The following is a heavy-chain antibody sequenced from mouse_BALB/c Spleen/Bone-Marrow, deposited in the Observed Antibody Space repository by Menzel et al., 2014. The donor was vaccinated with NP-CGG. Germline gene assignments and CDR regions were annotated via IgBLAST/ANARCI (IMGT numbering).Heavy chain of an antibody. CDR2: IYPSTGYT. D-gene: IGHD2-4*01. CDR3: ARDDYAY. V-gene: IGHV1-4*01. CDR1: GYTFTSYT. J-gene: IGHJ3*01. Sequence: VQLQESGAELARPGASVKMPCKASGYTFTSYTMHWVKQRPGQGLEWIGYIYPSTGYTEHNQKFKDKAIMTADKSSSTAYMQLSSLTSEDSAVYYCARDDYAYWGQGTLVTVSA.